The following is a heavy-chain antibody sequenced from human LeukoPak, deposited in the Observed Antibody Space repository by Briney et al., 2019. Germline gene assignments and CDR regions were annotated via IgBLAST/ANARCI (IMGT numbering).Heavy chain of an antibody. CDR2: IRSKANSYAT. CDR1: GFTFSGSA. D-gene: IGHD5-18*01. J-gene: IGHJ4*02. CDR3: TTTVNVDTAMAGG. V-gene: IGHV3-73*01. Sequence: GGSLRLSCAASGFTFSGSAMHWVRQASGKGLEWVGRIRSKANSYATAYAASVKGRFTISRDDSKNTAYLQMNSLKTEDTAVYYCTTTVNVDTAMAGGWGQGTLVTASS.